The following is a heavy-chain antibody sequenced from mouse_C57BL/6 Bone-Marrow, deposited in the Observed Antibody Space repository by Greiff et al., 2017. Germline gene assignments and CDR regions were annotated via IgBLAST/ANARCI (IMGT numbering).Heavy chain of an antibody. CDR1: GYTFTSYW. V-gene: IGHV1-64*01. CDR3: AREGLLPWFAY. CDR2: IHPNSGST. D-gene: IGHD2-3*01. Sequence: VQLQQPGAELVKPGASVKLSCKASGYTFTSYWMHWVKQRPGQGLEWIGMIHPNSGSTNYNEKFKSKATLTVDKSSSTAYMQLSSLTSEDSAVYYCAREGLLPWFAYWSQGTLVTVSA. J-gene: IGHJ3*01.